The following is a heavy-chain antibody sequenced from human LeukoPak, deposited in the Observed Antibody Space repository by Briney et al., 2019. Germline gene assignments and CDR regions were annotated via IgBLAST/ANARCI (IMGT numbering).Heavy chain of an antibody. Sequence: ASVKVSCKASGGTFSSYAISWVRQAPGQGLEWMGGIIPIFGTANYAQKFQGRVTITADESTSTAYMELSSLRAEDTAVYYCAKDSRPPPHFDWLPYNHYYYYGMDVWGQGTTVTVSS. CDR2: IIPIFGTA. V-gene: IGHV1-69*13. CDR3: AKDSRPPPHFDWLPYNHYYYYGMDV. D-gene: IGHD3-9*01. J-gene: IGHJ6*02. CDR1: GGTFSSYA.